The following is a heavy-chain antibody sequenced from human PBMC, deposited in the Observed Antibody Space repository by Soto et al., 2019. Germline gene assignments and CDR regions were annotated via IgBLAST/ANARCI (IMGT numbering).Heavy chain of an antibody. CDR3: AKDGNPTVTTLYYYYYYGMDV. CDR2: ISGSGGST. V-gene: IGHV3-23*01. Sequence: GGSLRLSCAASGFTFSSYAMSWVRQAPGKGLEWVSAISGSGGSTYYADSVKGRFTISRDNSKNTLYLQMNSLRAEDTAVYYCAKDGNPTVTTLYYYYYYGMDVWGQGTTVTVSS. CDR1: GFTFSSYA. D-gene: IGHD4-17*01. J-gene: IGHJ6*02.